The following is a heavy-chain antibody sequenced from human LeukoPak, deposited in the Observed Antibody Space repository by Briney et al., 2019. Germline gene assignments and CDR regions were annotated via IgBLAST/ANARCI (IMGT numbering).Heavy chain of an antibody. CDR3: ARDAKYGIVV. CDR1: GFTFSGYW. Sequence: GGSLRPSCAASGFTFSGYWMRWVRHAPGRGLVWVSRIISDGSSASYADSVKGRFSSSRDNTKNTLYLEMNRLRAEDTAVYYCARDAKYGIVVWGQGTTVTVSS. CDR2: IISDGSSA. V-gene: IGHV3-74*01. J-gene: IGHJ6*02.